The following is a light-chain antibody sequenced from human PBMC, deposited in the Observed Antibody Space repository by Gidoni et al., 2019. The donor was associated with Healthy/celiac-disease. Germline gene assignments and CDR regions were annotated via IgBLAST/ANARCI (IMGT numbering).Light chain of an antibody. V-gene: IGKV3-20*01. CDR1: QSVSSSY. J-gene: IGKJ1*01. Sequence: EIVLTQSPGTLSLSPGARATLSCRASQSVSSSYLAWYQQKPGQAPRLLIYGASSRATGIPDRFSGSGSGTDFTLTISRLEPEDFAVYYCQQYGSSLTWTFXQXTKVEIK. CDR2: GAS. CDR3: QQYGSSLTWT.